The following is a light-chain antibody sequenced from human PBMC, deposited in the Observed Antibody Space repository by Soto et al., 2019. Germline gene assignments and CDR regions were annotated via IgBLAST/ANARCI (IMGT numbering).Light chain of an antibody. V-gene: IGKV3-20*01. Sequence: EIVFTQSPGTLSFSPGERATLSCRASQFVSSNSLAWYQQKRGQAPRLLIHDASSRATGIPDRFSGSGSGTDFTLTISRLEPEDFAVYYCQQYAGSPRTFGQGTKVDSK. CDR2: DAS. J-gene: IGKJ1*01. CDR3: QQYAGSPRT. CDR1: QFVSSNS.